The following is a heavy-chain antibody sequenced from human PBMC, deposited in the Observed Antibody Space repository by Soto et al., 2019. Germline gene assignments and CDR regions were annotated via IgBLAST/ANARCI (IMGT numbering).Heavy chain of an antibody. J-gene: IGHJ4*02. D-gene: IGHD6-6*01. Sequence: ASETLSLTCTVSGGSISSSSYYWGWIRQPPGKGLEWIGSIYYSGSTYYNPSLKSRVTISVDTSKNQFSLRLSSVTAADTAVYYCARHPKLAARPYYWGQGTLVTVSS. CDR3: ARHPKLAARPYY. V-gene: IGHV4-39*01. CDR1: GGSISSSSYY. CDR2: IYYSGST.